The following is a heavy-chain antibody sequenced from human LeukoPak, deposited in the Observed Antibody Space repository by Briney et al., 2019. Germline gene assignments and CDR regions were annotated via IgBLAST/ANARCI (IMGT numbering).Heavy chain of an antibody. Sequence: TGGSLRLSCAASGFTFSSYAMGWVRQAPGKGLEWLSTITGTGGVTYYADSVKGRFTISRDSSKTTLYLQMNSLRAEDTAVYYCAKEVSGSGSCYGGNDYWGQGTLVTVSS. CDR2: ITGTGGVT. D-gene: IGHD3-10*01. V-gene: IGHV3-23*01. J-gene: IGHJ4*02. CDR3: AKEVSGSGSCYGGNDY. CDR1: GFTFSSYA.